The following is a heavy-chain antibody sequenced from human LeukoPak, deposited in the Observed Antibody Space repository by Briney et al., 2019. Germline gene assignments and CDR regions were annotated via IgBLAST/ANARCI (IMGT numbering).Heavy chain of an antibody. D-gene: IGHD3-22*01. CDR3: ARDSRGYFYVPDY. V-gene: IGHV4-4*07. CDR2: IYTSGST. Sequence: SETLSLTCTVSGGSISNYYWSWIRQPAGKGLEWIGRIYTSGSTNYNPSLKSRVTMSVDTSKNQFSLKLGSVTAADTAMYYCARDSRGYFYVPDYWGQGILVTVSS. J-gene: IGHJ4*02. CDR1: GGSISNYY.